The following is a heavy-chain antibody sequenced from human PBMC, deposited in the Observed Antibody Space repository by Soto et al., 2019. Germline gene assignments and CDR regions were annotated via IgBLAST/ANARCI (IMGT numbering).Heavy chain of an antibody. CDR2: INAGNGRT. Sequence: QVQLVQSGAEVKNPGASVKVSCKASGYTFTNYAIHWVRQAPGQRLEWVGWINAGNGRTKYPPKFQDRVTITRDTSAYTAYMELSSLRSEDTAVYYCARGIWVAMTADYYYDYWGQGTLVTVSS. CDR3: ARGIWVAMTADYYYDY. D-gene: IGHD5-12*01. J-gene: IGHJ4*02. V-gene: IGHV1-3*01. CDR1: GYTFTNYA.